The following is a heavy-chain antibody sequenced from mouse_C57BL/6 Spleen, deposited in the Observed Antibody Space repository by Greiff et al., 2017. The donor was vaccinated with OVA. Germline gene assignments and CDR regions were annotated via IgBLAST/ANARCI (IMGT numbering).Heavy chain of an antibody. CDR1: GYTFTSYW. V-gene: IGHV1-69*01. J-gene: IGHJ3*01. D-gene: IGHD2-1*01. Sequence: QVQLQQPGAELVMPGASVKLSCKASGYTFTSYWMHWVKQRPGQGLEWIGEIDPSDSYTNYNQKFKGKSTLTVDKSSSTAYMQLSSLTSEDSAVYYCARRDYGNYLFAYWGQGTLVTVSA. CDR2: IDPSDSYT. CDR3: ARRDYGNYLFAY.